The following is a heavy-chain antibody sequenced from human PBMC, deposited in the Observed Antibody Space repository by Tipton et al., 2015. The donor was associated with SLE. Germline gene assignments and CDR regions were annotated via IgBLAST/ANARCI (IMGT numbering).Heavy chain of an antibody. J-gene: IGHJ6*03. CDR2: ISWNGRSI. D-gene: IGHD6-19*01. Sequence: SLRLSCAASGFTFEDFAMHWVRQAPGKGLEWVSGISWNGRSIGYADSVSGRFTISRDNAKNSLYLQMNSLRPEDTALYYCAKDYGAGKPYYYYFMDVWGKGTTVTVS. V-gene: IGHV3-9*01. CDR3: AKDYGAGKPYYYYFMDV. CDR1: GFTFEDFA.